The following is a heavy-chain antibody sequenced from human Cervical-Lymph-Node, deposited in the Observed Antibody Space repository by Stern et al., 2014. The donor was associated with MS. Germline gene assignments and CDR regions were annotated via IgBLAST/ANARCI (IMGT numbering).Heavy chain of an antibody. Sequence: TLTESGPALVKPTQTLTLPCTFSGFSLATTGMCVNWIRQPPGNALEWLARIDWDDDKFYSPSLQTRLTISKDTSKNQVVLTMTNMDPVDTATYYGARMHLWSHYYDYWGQGSLVTVSS. D-gene: IGHD2-21*01. CDR1: GFSLATTGMC. V-gene: IGHV2-70*17. CDR2: IDWDDDK. CDR3: ARMHLWSHYYDY. J-gene: IGHJ4*02.